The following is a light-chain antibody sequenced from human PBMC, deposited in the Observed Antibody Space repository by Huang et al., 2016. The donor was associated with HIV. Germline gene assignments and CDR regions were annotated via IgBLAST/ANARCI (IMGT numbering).Light chain of an antibody. CDR2: KES. Sequence: IQMTQSPSTLSAFVGDRITITCRASQSTSDWLGWYQQRPGKAPYLLIYKESNLAGGVSSRYSGSGAGTEFTLTVSNLQPDDSATYYFQQYSSYSSWTFGQGTRVEI. CDR1: QSTSDW. J-gene: IGKJ1*01. V-gene: IGKV1-5*03. CDR3: QQYSSYSSWT.